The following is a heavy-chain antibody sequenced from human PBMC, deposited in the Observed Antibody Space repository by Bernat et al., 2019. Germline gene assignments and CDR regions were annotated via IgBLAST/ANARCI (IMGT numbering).Heavy chain of an antibody. Sequence: QVQLVESGGGVVQPGRSLRLSCAASGFTFNNYGMHWVRQAPGKGLEWVAVIWHDGSNEYYADSVKGRFTISRDNSRNTLYLQMNSLRAEDTAVYYCTREGTITMVRGVITSRIYAMEVWGQGTTVTVTS. CDR2: IWHDGSNE. V-gene: IGHV3-33*01. J-gene: IGHJ6*02. D-gene: IGHD3-10*01. CDR3: TREGTITMVRGVITSRIYAMEV. CDR1: GFTFNNYG.